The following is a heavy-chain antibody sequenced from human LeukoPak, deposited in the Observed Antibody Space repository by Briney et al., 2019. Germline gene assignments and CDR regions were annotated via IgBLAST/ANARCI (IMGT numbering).Heavy chain of an antibody. CDR1: DGSFSGYY. D-gene: IGHD3-9*01. CDR3: ATVDYDTSLYGYDAFDI. CDR2: INHSGST. Sequence: SGTLSPTCAVYDGSFSGYYWGGIRQPPGKGLEWIGEINHSGSTNYNPPLKSRVTISVDTSKNQYSLKLSSVTAADTAVYYCATVDYDTSLYGYDAFDIWGQGTMVTVSS. J-gene: IGHJ3*02. V-gene: IGHV4-34*01.